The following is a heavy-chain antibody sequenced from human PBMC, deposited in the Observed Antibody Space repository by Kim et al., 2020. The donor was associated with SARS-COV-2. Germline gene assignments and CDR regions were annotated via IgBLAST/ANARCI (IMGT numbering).Heavy chain of an antibody. J-gene: IGHJ6*02. V-gene: IGHV3-64*02. CDR3: ARNHEDGMDV. Sequence: KTQYGASVQGRFIISRDNSKNTMYLQMGSLTTGDSAVYYCARNHEDGMDVWGQGTTVTVSS. CDR2: KT.